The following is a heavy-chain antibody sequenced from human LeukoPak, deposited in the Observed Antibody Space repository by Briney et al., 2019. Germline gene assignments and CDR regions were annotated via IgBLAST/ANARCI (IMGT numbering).Heavy chain of an antibody. CDR2: IYSDGST. V-gene: IGHV3-53*01. J-gene: IGHJ2*01. CDR3: ARYDFILISYFDL. D-gene: IGHD3-3*01. Sequence: GGSLRLSCAASGFTVSTNYMSWVRQAPGKKLEWVSDIYSDGSTFYADSVKGRFTISRDNSKNTLYLQMNSLRAEDTAVYHCARYDFILISYFDLWGRGTLVTVSS. CDR1: GFTVSTNY.